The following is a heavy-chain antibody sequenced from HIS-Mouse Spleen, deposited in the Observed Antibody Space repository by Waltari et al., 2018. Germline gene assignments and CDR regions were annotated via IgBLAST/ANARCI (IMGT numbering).Heavy chain of an antibody. CDR3: AREIPYSSSWYDWYFDL. Sequence: QLQLQESGPGLVKPSETLSLTCTVSGGSISSSSYYWGWIRQPPGKGLEWIGSIDYSEITNYNQTLKSAVTISVDTSKNQFSLKLSSVTAADTAVYYCAREIPYSSSWYDWYFDLWGRGTLVTVSS. V-gene: IGHV4-39*07. CDR1: GGSISSSSYY. CDR2: IDYSEIT. J-gene: IGHJ2*01. D-gene: IGHD6-13*01.